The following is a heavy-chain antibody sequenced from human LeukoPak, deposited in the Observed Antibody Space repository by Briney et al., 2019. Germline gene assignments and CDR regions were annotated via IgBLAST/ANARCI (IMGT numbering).Heavy chain of an antibody. CDR1: GFTFSSYS. D-gene: IGHD2-2*01. Sequence: GGSLRLSCAASGFTFSSYSMNWVRQAPGKGLEWVSYISGAGTIYYADSVMGRFTISRDNAKNSLYVQMNSLIAEDTAVYYCAKDIGYCSSTSCYHGNDYWGQGTLVTVSS. CDR2: ISGAGTI. V-gene: IGHV3-48*04. CDR3: AKDIGYCSSTSCYHGNDY. J-gene: IGHJ4*02.